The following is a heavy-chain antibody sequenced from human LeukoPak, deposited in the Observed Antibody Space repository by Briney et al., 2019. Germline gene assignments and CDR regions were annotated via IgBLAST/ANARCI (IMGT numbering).Heavy chain of an antibody. D-gene: IGHD1-26*01. V-gene: IGHV3-7*01. J-gene: IGHJ4*02. Sequence: PGGSLRLSCAASGFTLSSYWMSWVRQAPGKGLEWVANTKQDGSETYYVDSVKGRFTISRDNAKNSLYLQMNSLRAEDTAVYYCARDSVGASEDYWGQGTLVTVSS. CDR3: ARDSVGASEDY. CDR2: TKQDGSET. CDR1: GFTLSSYW.